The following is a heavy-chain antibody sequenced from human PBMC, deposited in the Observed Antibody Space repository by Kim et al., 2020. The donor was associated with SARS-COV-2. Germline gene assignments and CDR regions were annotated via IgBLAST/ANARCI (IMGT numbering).Heavy chain of an antibody. CDR3: ARDLDVVVAATYYYYYMDV. V-gene: IGHV7-4-1*02. CDR2: INTNTGNP. CDR1: GYTFTSYA. Sequence: ASVKVSCKASGYTFTSYAMNWVRQAPGKGLEWMGWINTNTGNPTYAQGFTGRFVFSLDTSVSTAYLQISSLKAEDTAVYYCARDLDVVVAATYYYYYMDVWGKGTTVTVSS. D-gene: IGHD2-15*01. J-gene: IGHJ6*03.